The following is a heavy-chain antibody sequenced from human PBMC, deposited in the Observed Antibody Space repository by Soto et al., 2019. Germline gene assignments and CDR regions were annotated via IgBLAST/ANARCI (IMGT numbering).Heavy chain of an antibody. CDR1: GFTFSSYS. Sequence: PGGSLRLSCAASGFTFSSYSMNWVRQAPGKGLEWVSSISSSSSYIYYADSVKGRFTISRDNAKNSLYLQMNSLRAEDTAVYYCAREIYDILTGTDAFDIWGQGTMVTVSS. CDR2: ISSSSSYI. V-gene: IGHV3-21*04. D-gene: IGHD3-9*01. J-gene: IGHJ3*02. CDR3: AREIYDILTGTDAFDI.